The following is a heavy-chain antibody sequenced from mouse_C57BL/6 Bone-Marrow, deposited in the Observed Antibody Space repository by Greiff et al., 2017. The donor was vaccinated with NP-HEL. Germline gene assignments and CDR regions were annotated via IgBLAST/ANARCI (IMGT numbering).Heavy chain of an antibody. CDR3: ARAWDLDY. CDR2: ISSGSSTI. D-gene: IGHD4-1*01. CDR1: GFTFSDYG. Sequence: EVKLMEPGGGLVKPGGSLKLSCAASGFTFSDYGMHWVRQAPEKGLEWVAYISSGSSTIYYADTVKGRFTISRDNAKNTLCLQMTSLRSEDTAVYYCARAWDLDYWGQGTTLTVSS. V-gene: IGHV5-17*01. J-gene: IGHJ2*01.